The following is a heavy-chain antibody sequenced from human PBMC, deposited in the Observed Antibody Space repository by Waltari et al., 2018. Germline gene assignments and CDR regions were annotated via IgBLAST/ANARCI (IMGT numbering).Heavy chain of an antibody. CDR1: VGSFSGYY. D-gene: IGHD2-15*01. CDR2: INHSGST. Sequence: QVQLQQWGAGLLKPSETLSLTCAVYVGSFSGYYWSWLRQPPGKGLEWIGEINHSGSTNYNPSLKSRVTISVDTSKNQFSLKLSSVTAADTAVYYCARGVVAARYYYYYMDVWGKGTTVTVSS. V-gene: IGHV4-34*01. J-gene: IGHJ6*03. CDR3: ARGVVAARYYYYYMDV.